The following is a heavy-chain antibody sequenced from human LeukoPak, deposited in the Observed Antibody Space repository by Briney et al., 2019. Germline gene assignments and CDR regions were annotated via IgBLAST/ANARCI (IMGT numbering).Heavy chain of an antibody. CDR2: IKQDASEK. Sequence: GGSLRLSCAASGFTFSRYWMSWVRQTPAKGLEWVANIKQDASEKYYVDSVKGRFTISRDNAKNSLYLQMHSLRAEDTAVYYCARDLLAVAAMGVALDYWGQGTLVTVSS. J-gene: IGHJ4*02. D-gene: IGHD6-19*01. CDR1: GFTFSRYW. V-gene: IGHV3-7*01. CDR3: ARDLLAVAAMGVALDY.